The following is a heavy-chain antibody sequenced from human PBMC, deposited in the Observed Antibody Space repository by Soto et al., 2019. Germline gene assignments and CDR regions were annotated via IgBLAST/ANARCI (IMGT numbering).Heavy chain of an antibody. J-gene: IGHJ6*02. CDR3: AKDYSSGIYYYAMDV. CDR1: GFSFTNYW. D-gene: IGHD3-22*01. Sequence: PGESLKISCKGSGFSFTNYWIGWVRQMPGKGLEWMGIIYPGDSDTRYSPSFQGQVTISADRSISTAYLQWSSLKASDTAMYYCAKDYSSGIYYYAMDVWGQGTTVTVSS. CDR2: IYPGDSDT. V-gene: IGHV5-51*01.